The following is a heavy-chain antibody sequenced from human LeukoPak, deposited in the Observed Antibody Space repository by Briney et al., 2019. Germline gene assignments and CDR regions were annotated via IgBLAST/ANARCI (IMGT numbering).Heavy chain of an antibody. CDR3: ARDQVATSFGVGIMGAFDI. J-gene: IGHJ3*02. CDR2: IIPILGIA. Sequence: GASVKVSCEASGGTFSSYTISWVRQAPGQGLEWMGRIIPILGIANYAQKFQGRVTITADKSTSTAYMELSSLRSEDTAVYYCARDQVATSFGVGIMGAFDIWGQGTMVTVSS. V-gene: IGHV1-69*04. D-gene: IGHD3-3*01. CDR1: GGTFSSYT.